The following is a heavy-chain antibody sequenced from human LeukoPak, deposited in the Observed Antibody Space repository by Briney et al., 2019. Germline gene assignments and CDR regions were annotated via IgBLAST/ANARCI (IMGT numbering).Heavy chain of an antibody. CDR3: ASEDYDSSGYYSFFDY. J-gene: IGHJ4*02. D-gene: IGHD3-22*01. V-gene: IGHV3-30*04. Sequence: GGSLRLSCAASGFTFSSYAMSWVRQAPGKGLEWVAVIWYDGSNKYYADSVKGRFTISRDNSKNTLYLQMNSLRAEDTAVYYCASEDYDSSGYYSFFDYWGQGTLVTVSS. CDR2: IWYDGSNK. CDR1: GFTFSSYA.